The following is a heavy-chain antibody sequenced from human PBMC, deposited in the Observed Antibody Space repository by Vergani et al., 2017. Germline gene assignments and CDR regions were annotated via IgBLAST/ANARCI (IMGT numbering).Heavy chain of an antibody. D-gene: IGHD4-17*01. V-gene: IGHV1-2*02. Sequence: VQLVESGAEVKKPGASVKVSCKASGYTFTGYYMHWVRQAPGQGLEWMGWINPNSGGTNYAQKFQGRVTMTRDTSISTAYMELSRLRSDDTAVYYCARSRSSAHNGDPTRRYAPGDYWGQGTLVTVSS. CDR1: GYTFTGYY. CDR3: ARSRSSAHNGDPTRRYAPGDY. CDR2: INPNSGGT. J-gene: IGHJ4*02.